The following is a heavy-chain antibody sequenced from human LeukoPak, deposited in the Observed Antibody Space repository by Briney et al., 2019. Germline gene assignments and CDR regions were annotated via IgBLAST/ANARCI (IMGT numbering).Heavy chain of an antibody. V-gene: IGHV3-11*01. D-gene: IGHD5-12*01. CDR1: GFTFTDTY. J-gene: IGHJ4*02. CDR2: ISPSGTDI. CDR3: ARGGSGYVHWIDY. Sequence: GGSLRLSCAVSGFTFTDTYMTWIRQAPGKGLESLSYISPSGTDISYADSVKGRFTISRDNSKNMLYLQMNSLRAEDTAVYYCARGGSGYVHWIDYWGQGTLVTVSS.